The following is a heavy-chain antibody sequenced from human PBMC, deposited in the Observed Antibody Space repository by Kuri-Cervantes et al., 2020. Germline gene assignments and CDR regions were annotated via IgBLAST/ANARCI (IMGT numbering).Heavy chain of an antibody. CDR1: GGSISSGDYY. Sequence: SETLSLTCTVSGGSISSGDYYWSWIRQPPGKGLEWIGYIYYSGSTYYDPSLKSRVTISVDTSKNQFSLKLSSVTAADTAVYYCARDAASMVRGVILYYYGMDVWGQGTTVTVSS. D-gene: IGHD3-10*01. V-gene: IGHV4-30-4*01. J-gene: IGHJ6*02. CDR3: ARDAASMVRGVILYYYGMDV. CDR2: IYYSGST.